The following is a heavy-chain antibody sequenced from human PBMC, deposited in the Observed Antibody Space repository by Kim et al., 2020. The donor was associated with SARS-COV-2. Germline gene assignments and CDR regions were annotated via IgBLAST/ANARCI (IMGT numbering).Heavy chain of an antibody. CDR3: AIAGIYGSSWYGGHDAFDI. D-gene: IGHD6-13*01. V-gene: IGHV3-13*04. J-gene: IGHJ3*02. CDR1: GFTFSSYD. CDR2: IGTAGDT. Sequence: GGSLRLSCAASGFTFSSYDMHWVRQATGKGLEWVSAIGTAGDTYYPGSVKGRFTISRENAKNSLYLQMNSLRAGDTAVYYCAIAGIYGSSWYGGHDAFDIWGQGTMVTVSS.